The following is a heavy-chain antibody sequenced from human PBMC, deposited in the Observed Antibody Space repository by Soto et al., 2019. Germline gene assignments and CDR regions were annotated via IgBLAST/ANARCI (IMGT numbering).Heavy chain of an antibody. CDR3: ATPYYFNH. D-gene: IGHD3-16*01. CDR1: GFAFTNYG. Sequence: GGSLRLSCAASGFAFTNYGMNWVRQAPGKGLEWLSSISDDSSYIDYADSLRGRFTVSRDNARNSLYLQIDSLGVEDTAVYYCATPYYFNHWGPGTLVTVSS. V-gene: IGHV3-21*06. CDR2: ISDDSSYI. J-gene: IGHJ1*01.